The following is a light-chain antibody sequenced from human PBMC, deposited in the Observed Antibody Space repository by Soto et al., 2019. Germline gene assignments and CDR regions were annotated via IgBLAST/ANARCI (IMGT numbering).Light chain of an antibody. CDR2: DVS. Sequence: QSVLTQPASVSGSPGQSITISCTGTSSDVGGYNYVSWYQQHPGKAPKLMIYDVSNRPSGVSNRFSRSKSGNTASLTISGLQAEDEADYYCSSYTSSSTSYVFGTGTKVTVL. CDR1: SSDVGGYNY. CDR3: SSYTSSSTSYV. J-gene: IGLJ1*01. V-gene: IGLV2-14*01.